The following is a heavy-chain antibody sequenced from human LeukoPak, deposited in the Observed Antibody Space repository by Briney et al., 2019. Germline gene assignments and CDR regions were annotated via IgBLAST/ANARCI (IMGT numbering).Heavy chain of an antibody. Sequence: GSLKVSCEASGYTFTSYEINWVRQATGQGLEWMGWMNPNSGNTGYAQKFQGRVTMTRNTSISTDYMELSSLRSEDTAVYYCARGGIRPVAAAANDYWGQGTLVTVSS. CDR2: MNPNSGNT. CDR3: ARGGIRPVAAAANDY. CDR1: GYTFTSYE. D-gene: IGHD6-13*01. J-gene: IGHJ4*02. V-gene: IGHV1-8*01.